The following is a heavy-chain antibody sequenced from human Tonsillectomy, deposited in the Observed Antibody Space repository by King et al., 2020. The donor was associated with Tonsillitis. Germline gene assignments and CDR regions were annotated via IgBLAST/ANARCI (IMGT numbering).Heavy chain of an antibody. CDR2: INADGSRT. CDR3: ARDVSPAVAGLDY. Sequence: VQLVESGGGLVQPGGSLRLSCAASGFTFSSYWMHWVRHAPGKGLVWVSNINADGSRTNYADSVKGRFTISRDNDKNTLYLQMNSLRADDTAVYYCARDVSPAVAGLDYWGQGTLVTVSS. D-gene: IGHD6-19*01. V-gene: IGHV3-74*01. J-gene: IGHJ4*02. CDR1: GFTFSSYW.